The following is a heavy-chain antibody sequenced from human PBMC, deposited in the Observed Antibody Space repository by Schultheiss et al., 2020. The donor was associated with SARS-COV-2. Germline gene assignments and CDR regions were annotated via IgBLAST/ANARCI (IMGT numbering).Heavy chain of an antibody. CDR2: IYYSGST. J-gene: IGHJ5*02. Sequence: SQTLSLTCTFSGFSLSTSGMCVSWIRQPPGKGLEWIGYIYYSGSTNYNPSLKSRVTISVDTSKNQFSLKLSSVTAADTAVYYCARDKGAVALRPGWFDPWGQGTLVTVSS. V-gene: IGHV4-61*08. CDR1: GFSLSTSGMC. CDR3: ARDKGAVALRPGWFDP. D-gene: IGHD6-19*01.